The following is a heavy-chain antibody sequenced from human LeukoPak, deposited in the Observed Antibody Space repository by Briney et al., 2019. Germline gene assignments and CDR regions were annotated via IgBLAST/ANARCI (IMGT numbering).Heavy chain of an antibody. J-gene: IGHJ4*02. V-gene: IGHV3-21*01. CDR3: ARDLILADSSGSSAHDY. CDR2: ISTSSYYI. Sequence: PGGSLRLSCAASGFTFSNYNMNWVRQAPGKGLEWVSSISTSSYYIFYADSVKGRFTISRDNAKNSLYLQMNSLRDEDTAVYYCARDLILADSSGSSAHDYWGQGTLVTVSS. CDR1: GFTFSNYN. D-gene: IGHD2-15*01.